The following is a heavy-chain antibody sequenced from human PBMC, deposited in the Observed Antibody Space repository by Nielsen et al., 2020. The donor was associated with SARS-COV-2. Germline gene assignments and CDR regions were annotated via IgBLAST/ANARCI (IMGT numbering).Heavy chain of an antibody. J-gene: IGHJ4*02. CDR2: ICCSWRT. CDR1: DDSISSGDYF. CDR3: ARAPVYSSKTPDS. V-gene: IGHV4-30-4*01. D-gene: IGHD2-21*01. Sequence: SETLSLTCSVSDDSISSGDYFRSWIRQPPGKGLEWIGYICCSWRTTYNPSLKSRVTISVDPSKNQVYLNLSSVTAADTAVYYCARAPVYSSKTPDSWGQGTLVTVSS.